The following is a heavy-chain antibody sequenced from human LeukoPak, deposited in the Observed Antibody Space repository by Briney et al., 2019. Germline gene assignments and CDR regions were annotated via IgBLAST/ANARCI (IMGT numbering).Heavy chain of an antibody. D-gene: IGHD3-3*01. V-gene: IGHV4-61*08. J-gene: IGHJ6*03. CDR3: ARADGPSVHYDFWSGNTPNYYYMDV. CDR1: GGSISSGGYY. CDR2: IYYSGST. Sequence: PSETLSLTCTVSGGSISSGGYYWSWIRQPPGKGLEWIGYIYYSGSTNYNPSLKSRVTISVDTSKNQFSLKLSSVTAADTAVYYCARADGPSVHYDFWSGNTPNYYYMDVWGKGTTVTVSS.